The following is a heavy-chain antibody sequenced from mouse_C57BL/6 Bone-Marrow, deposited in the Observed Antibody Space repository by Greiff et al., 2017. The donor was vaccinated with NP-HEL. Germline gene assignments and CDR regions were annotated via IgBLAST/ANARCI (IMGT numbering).Heavy chain of an antibody. CDR2: ISYDGSN. D-gene: IGHD1-1*01. Sequence: EVQRVESGPGLVKPSQSLSLTCSVTGYSITSGYYWNWIRQFPGNKLEWMGYISYDGSNNYNPSLKNRISITRDTSKNQFFLKLNSVTTEDTATYYCARGNYGSSYRFAYWGQGTLVTVSA. V-gene: IGHV3-6*01. J-gene: IGHJ3*01. CDR3: ARGNYGSSYRFAY. CDR1: GYSITSGYY.